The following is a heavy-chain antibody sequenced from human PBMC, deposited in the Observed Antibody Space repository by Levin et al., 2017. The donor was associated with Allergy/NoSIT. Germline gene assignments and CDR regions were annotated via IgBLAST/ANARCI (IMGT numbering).Heavy chain of an antibody. CDR2: INAGNGNT. CDR1: GYTFTSYA. J-gene: IGHJ6*04. D-gene: IGHD1-26*01. CDR3: AREEFTSWEMDV. Sequence: GESLKISCKASGYTFTSYAMHWVRQAPGQRLEWMGWINAGNGNTKYSQKFQGRVTITRDTSASTAYMELSSLRSEDTAVYYCAREEFTSWEMDVWGKGTTVTVSS. V-gene: IGHV1-3*01.